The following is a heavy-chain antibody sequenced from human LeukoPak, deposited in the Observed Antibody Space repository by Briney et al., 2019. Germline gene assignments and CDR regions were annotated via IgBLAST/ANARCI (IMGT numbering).Heavy chain of an antibody. Sequence: ASVKVSCKASGYMFASYGISWARQAPGQGHEWMGWTGVYNDNTNLAPKFQGRVTMTTDISTSTAVMELRSLRSDDTAVYYCARDLFEYTYGLPFEYWGQGTLVTVSS. V-gene: IGHV1-18*01. J-gene: IGHJ4*02. CDR2: TGVYNDNT. D-gene: IGHD5-18*01. CDR1: GYMFASYG. CDR3: ARDLFEYTYGLPFEY.